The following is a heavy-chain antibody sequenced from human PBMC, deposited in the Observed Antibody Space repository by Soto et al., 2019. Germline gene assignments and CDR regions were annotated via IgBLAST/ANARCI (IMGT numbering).Heavy chain of an antibody. J-gene: IGHJ3*02. D-gene: IGHD3-3*02. Sequence: LSLPFTVSGDSLSSSNSHWGWTRQPPGKGLEYIGSVYYGGAIFYSGNIYYNPSLKSRVTISVDTSKNQFSLRLSSVTAADTGVYYCVRYDRINMKPYSPEGFHIWGQGTMVTVSS. V-gene: IGHV4-39*01. CDR1: GDSLSSSNSH. CDR2: VYYGGAIFYSGNI. CDR3: VRYDRINMKPYSPEGFHI.